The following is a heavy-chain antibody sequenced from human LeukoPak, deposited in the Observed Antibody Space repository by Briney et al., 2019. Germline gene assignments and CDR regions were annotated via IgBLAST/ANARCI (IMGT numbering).Heavy chain of an antibody. D-gene: IGHD6-19*01. Sequence: GGSLRLSCAVSGFTFSSYSMNWVRQAPGKGLEWVSSISSSSSYIYYADSVKGRFTISRDNAKNSLYLQMNSLRAEDTAVYYCARDYSSGWYTDYWGQGTLVTVSS. J-gene: IGHJ4*02. CDR1: GFTFSSYS. V-gene: IGHV3-21*01. CDR3: ARDYSSGWYTDY. CDR2: ISSSSSYI.